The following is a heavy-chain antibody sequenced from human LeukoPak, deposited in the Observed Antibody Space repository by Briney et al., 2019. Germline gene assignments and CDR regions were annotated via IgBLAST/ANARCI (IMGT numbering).Heavy chain of an antibody. Sequence: GGSLRLSCAASGFTFSSYAMHWARQAPGKGLEWVAVISYDGSNKYYADSVKGRFTISRDNSKNTLYLQMNSLRAEDTAVYYCARDWRIVVVPAAIGYGMDVWGQGTTVTVSS. CDR1: GFTFSSYA. CDR2: ISYDGSNK. CDR3: ARDWRIVVVPAAIGYGMDV. D-gene: IGHD2-2*01. V-gene: IGHV3-30*04. J-gene: IGHJ6*02.